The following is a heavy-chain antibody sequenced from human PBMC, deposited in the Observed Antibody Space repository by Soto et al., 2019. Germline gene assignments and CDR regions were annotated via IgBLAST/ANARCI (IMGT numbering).Heavy chain of an antibody. Sequence: QVQLVESGGGVVQPGKSLRLSCAASGFTFSRYGMHWVRQAPGKGLGWVAVISFDGSNRYYADSVKGRFTISRDNSKNTLYLQMNSLRSEDTAVYYCTRGPRASSGGTGAYWGQGTLVTVSS. V-gene: IGHV3-30*03. CDR3: TRGPRASSGGTGAY. CDR2: ISFDGSNR. J-gene: IGHJ4*02. CDR1: GFTFSRYG. D-gene: IGHD2-2*01.